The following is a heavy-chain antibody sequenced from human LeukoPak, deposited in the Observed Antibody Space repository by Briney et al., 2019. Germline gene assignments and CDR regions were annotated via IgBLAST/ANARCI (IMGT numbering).Heavy chain of an antibody. D-gene: IGHD6-19*01. Sequence: PSETPSLTCTVSGGSISSSSYYWGWIRRPPGKGLEWIGSIYYSGSTYYNPSLKSRVTISVDTSKNQFSLKLSSVTAADTAVYYCAREELQIAVAYFDYWGRGTLVTVSS. V-gene: IGHV4-39*07. J-gene: IGHJ4*02. CDR2: IYYSGST. CDR1: GGSISSSSYY. CDR3: AREELQIAVAYFDY.